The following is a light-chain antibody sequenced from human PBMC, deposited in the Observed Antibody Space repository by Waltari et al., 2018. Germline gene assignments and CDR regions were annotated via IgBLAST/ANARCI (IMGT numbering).Light chain of an antibody. J-gene: IGKJ2*01. CDR1: QGVLSSSNNENY. CDR2: WAS. CDR3: QQYYSTPQT. Sequence: DIVMTQSPDSLAVSLGERSTINCRSSQGVLSSSNNENYLAWYQQKPGQPPNLLIYWASTRESGVPDRFSGSGSGTDFTLTISSLQAEDVAVYYCQQYYSTPQTFGQGTKLEIK. V-gene: IGKV4-1*01.